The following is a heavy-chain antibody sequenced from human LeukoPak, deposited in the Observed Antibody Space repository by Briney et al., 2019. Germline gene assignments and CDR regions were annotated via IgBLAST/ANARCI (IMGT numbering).Heavy chain of an antibody. D-gene: IGHD4-17*01. J-gene: IGHJ4*02. CDR1: GFAFSSYA. Sequence: GGSLRLSCAASGFAFSSYAMTWVRQAPGKGLEWVSGINADGVDTNSADSVKGRFTIPRDNSKNTLFLQMINLTAADTAIYYCAKDFDYGDYLWGPGTLVTVSS. CDR3: AKDFDYGDYL. V-gene: IGHV3-23*01. CDR2: INADGVDT.